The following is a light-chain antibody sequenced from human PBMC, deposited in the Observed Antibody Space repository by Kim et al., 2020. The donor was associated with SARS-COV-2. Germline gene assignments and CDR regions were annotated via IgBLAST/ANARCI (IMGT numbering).Light chain of an antibody. Sequence: EIVLTQSPATLSLSPGERVTLSCRASQNIGKYIAWHQQKPGQAPRLLIYDISNRAAGNPARFTGSGSWTDFTLTISSLEPEDFAVYYCQQRAIWPITFGRGTRLEIK. CDR3: QQRAIWPIT. V-gene: IGKV3-11*01. CDR2: DIS. CDR1: QNIGKY. J-gene: IGKJ5*01.